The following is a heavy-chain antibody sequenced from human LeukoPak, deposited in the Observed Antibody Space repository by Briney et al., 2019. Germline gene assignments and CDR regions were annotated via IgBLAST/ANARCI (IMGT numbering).Heavy chain of an antibody. CDR1: GFTFSIYG. CDR3: AKDDRWLQFCC. D-gene: IGHD5-24*01. J-gene: IGHJ4*02. Sequence: GGSLRLSCAASGFTFSIYGMGWVRQAPGKGLEWVSSISDNGGNTYYADSVRGRFTISRDNSRNTLYLQMNSLRAEDTAVYYCAKDDRWLQFCCWGQGTLVTVSA. CDR2: ISDNGGNT. V-gene: IGHV3-23*01.